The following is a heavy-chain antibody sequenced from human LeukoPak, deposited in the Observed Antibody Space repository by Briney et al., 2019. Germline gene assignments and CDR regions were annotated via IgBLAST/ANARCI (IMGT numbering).Heavy chain of an antibody. Sequence: PGGSLRLSCAASGFIFSNYYMGWVRQAPGKGLEWVANIQEDGSATYYVDSVKGRFTISRDNATNSLDLQMNSLRAEDTAVYFCARRKEVQTTFDCWGQGTLVTVSS. CDR1: GFIFSNYY. V-gene: IGHV3-7*01. CDR3: ARRKEVQTTFDC. J-gene: IGHJ4*02. CDR2: IQEDGSAT. D-gene: IGHD1-14*01.